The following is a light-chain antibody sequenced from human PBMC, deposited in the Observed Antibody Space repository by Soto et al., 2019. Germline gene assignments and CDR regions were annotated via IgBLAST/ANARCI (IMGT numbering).Light chain of an antibody. J-gene: IGKJ1*01. V-gene: IGKV3-15*01. Sequence: EIVMTQSPATLSVPPGERATLSCRASQTVSSNVAWYQQKPGQAPRLLICSASTRLTGIPARFSGSGPATIFPLTISILQPEVFATYYCQQSYSTPTFGQGTKVDIK. CDR2: SAS. CDR3: QQSYSTPT. CDR1: QTVSSN.